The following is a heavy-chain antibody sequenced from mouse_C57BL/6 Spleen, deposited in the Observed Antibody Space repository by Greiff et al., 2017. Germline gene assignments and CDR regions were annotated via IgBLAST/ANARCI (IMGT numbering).Heavy chain of an antibody. V-gene: IGHV1-69*01. Sequence: QVQLKQPGAELVMPGASVKLSCKASGYTFTSYWMHWVKQRPGQGLEWIGEIDPSDSYTNYNQKFKGKSTLTVDKSSSTAYMQLSSLTSEDSAVYYCARPDYYGSNYWYFDVWGTGTTVTVSS. D-gene: IGHD1-1*01. CDR3: ARPDYYGSNYWYFDV. J-gene: IGHJ1*03. CDR2: IDPSDSYT. CDR1: GYTFTSYW.